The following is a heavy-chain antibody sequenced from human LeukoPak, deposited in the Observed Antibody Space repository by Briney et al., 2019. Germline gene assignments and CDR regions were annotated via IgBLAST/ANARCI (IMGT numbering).Heavy chain of an antibody. CDR3: ARDDTGYSSGWSKDFDY. D-gene: IGHD6-19*01. CDR1: GYTFLSYL. CDR2: ISAYNGNT. Sequence: ASVKVSCKASGYTFLSYLITWVRQAPGQGLEWMGWISAYNGNTNYAQKFQDIVTMTTDTSTSTAYMGLRSLRSDDTAVYYCARDDTGYSSGWSKDFDYWGQGTLVTVSS. V-gene: IGHV1-18*01. J-gene: IGHJ4*02.